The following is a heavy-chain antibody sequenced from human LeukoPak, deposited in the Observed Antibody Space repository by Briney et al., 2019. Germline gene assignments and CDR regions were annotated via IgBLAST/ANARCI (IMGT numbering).Heavy chain of an antibody. CDR1: GFTFNNYA. J-gene: IGHJ4*02. V-gene: IGHV3-23*01. CDR3: ARDMHEYYFDY. Sequence: PGGSLRLSCAASGFTFNNYAMTWVRQAPGKRLEWVSTINTGGGTYYADSVKGRFTMSRDNSRNMLFLQMNNLRAEDTAVYFCARDMHEYYFDYWGQGTLVTVSS. CDR2: INTGGGT. D-gene: IGHD2-2*01.